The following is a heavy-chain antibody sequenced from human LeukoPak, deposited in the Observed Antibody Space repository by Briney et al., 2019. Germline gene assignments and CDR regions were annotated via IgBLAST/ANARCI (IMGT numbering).Heavy chain of an antibody. CDR1: GYTFTSYD. V-gene: IGHV1-8*01. CDR3: ARQPNIAVAGTDY. CDR2: MNPNSGNT. J-gene: IGHJ4*02. Sequence: GASVKVSCQASGYTFTSYDINWVRQATGQGLEWMGWMNPNSGNTGYAQKFQGRVTMTRNTSISTAYMELSSLRSEDTAVYYCARQPNIAVAGTDYWGQGTLVTVSS. D-gene: IGHD6-19*01.